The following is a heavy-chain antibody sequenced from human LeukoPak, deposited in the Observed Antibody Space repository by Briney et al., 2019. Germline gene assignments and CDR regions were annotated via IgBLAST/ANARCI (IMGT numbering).Heavy chain of an antibody. CDR3: ARCDLGIGPFDI. V-gene: IGHV4-31*03. CDR2: IYYRGST. D-gene: IGHD2-21*02. Sequence: SETLSLTCTVSGDSITSGGYYWSWVRQHPERGLEFIAYIYYRGSTDYNPSLKSRATISIDTSKNQFSLKLDSVTAADTAVYYCARCDLGIGPFDIWGQGTMVTFSS. J-gene: IGHJ3*02. CDR1: GDSITSGGYY.